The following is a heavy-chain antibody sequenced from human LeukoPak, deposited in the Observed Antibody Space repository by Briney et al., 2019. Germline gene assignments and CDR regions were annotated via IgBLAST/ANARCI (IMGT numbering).Heavy chain of an antibody. Sequence: GGSLRLSCAASGFTFSSYSMNWVRQAPGKGLEWVSYISSSSSTIYYADSVKGRFTISRDNAKNSLYLQMNSLRAEDTAVYYCARDLGYDILTGYYKVDIFDYWGQGTLVTVSS. J-gene: IGHJ4*02. V-gene: IGHV3-48*04. D-gene: IGHD3-9*01. CDR2: ISSSSSTI. CDR1: GFTFSSYS. CDR3: ARDLGYDILTGYYKVDIFDY.